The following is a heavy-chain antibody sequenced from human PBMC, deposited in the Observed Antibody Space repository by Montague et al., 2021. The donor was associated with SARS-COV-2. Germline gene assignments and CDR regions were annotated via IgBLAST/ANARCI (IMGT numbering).Heavy chain of an antibody. CDR1: GLTFSAYA. Sequence: SLRLSCAASGLTFSAYAMNWVRQSPGKGLEWVSGISGGGGGSTNYADSVKGRFTISRDNYKKAVYLQMNHLRVKDAAVYYCAKGRNRLVQGVITWKDGDSFDFWGQGTLVTVAS. CDR2: ISGGGGGST. V-gene: IGHV3-23*01. J-gene: IGHJ4*02. CDR3: AKGRNRLVQGVITWKDGDSFDF. D-gene: IGHD3-10*01.